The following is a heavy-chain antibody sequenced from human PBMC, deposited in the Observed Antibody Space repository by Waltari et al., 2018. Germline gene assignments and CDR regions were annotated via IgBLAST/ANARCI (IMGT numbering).Heavy chain of an antibody. Sequence: EVQLVESGGGLVQPGGSLRLSCAASGFTFSSYWMHWVRQSPGKGLVWVSRINSEGNSINYADSVKCRFTISRDNAKITLYLQMNSLRAEDTAVYYCARDGGPEYFQYWGQGTLVTVSS. CDR1: GFTFSSYW. J-gene: IGHJ1*01. CDR3: ARDGGPEYFQY. CDR2: INSEGNSI. V-gene: IGHV3-74*01. D-gene: IGHD3-3*01.